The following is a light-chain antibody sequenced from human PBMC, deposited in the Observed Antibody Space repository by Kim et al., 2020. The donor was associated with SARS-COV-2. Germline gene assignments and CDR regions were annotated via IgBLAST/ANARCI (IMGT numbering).Light chain of an antibody. V-gene: IGLV2-14*03. J-gene: IGLJ1*01. CDR3: SSYTSSRSYV. CDR2: DVS. CDR1: SGDVGAYNF. Sequence: GHSNTISCTGTSGDVGAYNFVSWYQRHPGKAPKLMIYDVSNRPSGVSNRFSASKSGNTASLTISGLQAEDEAEYYCSSYTSSRSYVFGTGTKVTVL.